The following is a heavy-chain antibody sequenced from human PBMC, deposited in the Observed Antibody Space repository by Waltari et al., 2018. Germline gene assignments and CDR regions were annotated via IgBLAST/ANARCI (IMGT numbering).Heavy chain of an antibody. CDR2: IYYSGST. J-gene: IGHJ4*02. D-gene: IGHD1-26*01. CDR3: ARGAGGSYVDY. V-gene: IGHV4-59*01. Sequence: WSWIRQPPGKGLEWIGYIYYSGSTNYNPSLKSRVTISVDTSKNQFSLKLSSVTAADTAVYYCARGAGGSYVDYWGQGTLVTVSS.